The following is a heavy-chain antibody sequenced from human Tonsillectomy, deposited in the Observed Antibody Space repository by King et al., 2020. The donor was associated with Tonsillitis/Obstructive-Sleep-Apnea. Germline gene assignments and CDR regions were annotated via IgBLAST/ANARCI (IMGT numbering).Heavy chain of an antibody. J-gene: IGHJ4*02. CDR2: IDHSGST. Sequence: VQLQQWGAGLLKPSETLSLTCAVYGGSFSGYYWSWIRQPPGKGLEWIGEIDHSGSTNYNPSLKSRVTVSVDTSKNQFSLKLSSVTAADTAVYSRAREFDSLDYWGQGTLVTVSS. D-gene: IGHD2-15*01. CDR3: AREFDSLDY. CDR1: GGSFSGYY. V-gene: IGHV4-34*01.